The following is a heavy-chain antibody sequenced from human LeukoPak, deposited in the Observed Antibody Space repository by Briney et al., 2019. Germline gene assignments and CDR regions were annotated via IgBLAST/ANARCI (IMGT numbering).Heavy chain of an antibody. CDR2: IRGSGGST. V-gene: IGHV3-23*01. Sequence: GGSLRLSCAASGFTFSSYAMRCVRQAPGKVREWVSAIRGSGGSTYYADYVKGRVTISRDNSKNTLYLQMNRLRAEDTAVDYCAKEQITVAGTSFDFWGQGTLVTVSP. D-gene: IGHD6-19*01. J-gene: IGHJ4*02. CDR1: GFTFSSYA. CDR3: AKEQITVAGTSFDF.